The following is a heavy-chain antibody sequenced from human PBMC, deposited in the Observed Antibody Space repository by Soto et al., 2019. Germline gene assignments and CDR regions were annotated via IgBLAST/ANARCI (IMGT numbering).Heavy chain of an antibody. Sequence: QVQLVQSGAEEKKPGASVKVSCKASGYTFTSYAMHWVRQAPGQRLEWMGWINAGNGNTKYSHKFQGRVTSTRDTSASTPYMELSSLRAEDTAVYYCARRIVVVTALDYWGQGTLVTVAS. V-gene: IGHV1-3*05. CDR2: INAGNGNT. J-gene: IGHJ4*02. CDR3: ARRIVVVTALDY. CDR1: GYTFTSYA. D-gene: IGHD2-21*02.